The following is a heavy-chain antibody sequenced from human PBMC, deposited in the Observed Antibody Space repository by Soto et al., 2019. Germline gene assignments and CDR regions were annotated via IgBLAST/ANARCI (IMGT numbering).Heavy chain of an antibody. D-gene: IGHD1-26*01. V-gene: IGHV1-8*01. CDR1: GYTFTSYD. CDR2: MNPNSGNT. CDR3: ARSVTSIVGATNLFDY. Sequence: GASVKVSCKASGYTFTSYDINWVRQATGQGLEWMGWMNPNSGNTGYAQKFQGRVTMTRNTSTSTAYMELSSLRSEDTAVYYCARSVTSIVGATNLFDYWGQGTLVTVSS. J-gene: IGHJ4*02.